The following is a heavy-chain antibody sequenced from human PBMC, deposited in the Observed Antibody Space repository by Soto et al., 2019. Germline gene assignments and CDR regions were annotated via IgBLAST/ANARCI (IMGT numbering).Heavy chain of an antibody. CDR2: IIPIFGTA. V-gene: IGHV1-69*12. D-gene: IGHD5-12*01. CDR1: GGTFSSYA. J-gene: IGHJ6*02. Sequence: QVQLVQSGAVVKKPGSSVKVSCKASGGTFSSYAISWVRQAPGQGLEWMGGIIPIFGTANYAQKFQGGVTITADESTSTAYMELSSLRSEDTAVYYCARATQGGMATIRNHYYYGMDVWGQGTTVTVSS. CDR3: ARATQGGMATIRNHYYYGMDV.